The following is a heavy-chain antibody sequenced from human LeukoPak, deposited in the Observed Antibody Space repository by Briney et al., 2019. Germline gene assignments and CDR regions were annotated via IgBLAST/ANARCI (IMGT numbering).Heavy chain of an antibody. D-gene: IGHD3-3*01. V-gene: IGHV4-39*07. CDR3: VSDKTFEVVNFFDF. J-gene: IGHJ4*02. CDR1: GGSITSGSFY. Sequence: SETLSLTCTVSGGSITSGSFYWGWIRQPPGKGLEWIGSIYYSGSTYYNPSLKSRITMSLDTSKNQFSLKLSSVTAADTAVYYCVSDKTFEVVNFFDFWGQGTLVTVSS. CDR2: IYYSGST.